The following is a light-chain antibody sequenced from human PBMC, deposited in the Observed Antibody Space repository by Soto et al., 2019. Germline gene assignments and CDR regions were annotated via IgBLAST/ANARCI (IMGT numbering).Light chain of an antibody. CDR3: QHYNTFSRT. CDR2: KAA. Sequence: DIQMTQSPSTLSASVGDRGAITCRASVNIVHWVAWYQQKPGKAPKLLIYKAANLADEVPSRFAGSGSGTDFTLTITRLPPDDFATYYGQHYNTFSRTFGQGTKGDIK. V-gene: IGKV1-5*03. J-gene: IGKJ1*01. CDR1: VNIVHW.